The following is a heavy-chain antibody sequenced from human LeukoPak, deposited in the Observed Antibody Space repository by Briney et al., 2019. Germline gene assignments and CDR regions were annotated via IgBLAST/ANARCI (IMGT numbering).Heavy chain of an antibody. V-gene: IGHV1-2*02. CDR1: GYTFTGYY. D-gene: IGHD1-26*01. CDR3: ARDVPALNRYSGSYYRYYYYGMDV. Sequence: GASVKVSCKASGYTFTGYYMHWVRRAPGQGLEWMGWINPNSGGTNYAQKFQGRVTMTRDTSISTAYMELSRLRSDDTAVYYCARDVPALNRYSGSYYRYYYYGMDVWGQGTTVTVSS. CDR2: INPNSGGT. J-gene: IGHJ6*02.